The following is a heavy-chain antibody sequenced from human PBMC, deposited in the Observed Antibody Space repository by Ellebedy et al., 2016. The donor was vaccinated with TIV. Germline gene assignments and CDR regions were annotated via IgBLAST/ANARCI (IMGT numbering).Heavy chain of an antibody. V-gene: IGHV3-23*01. J-gene: IGHJ4*02. CDR1: GFTFSSYA. CDR2: ISGSGGST. CDR3: ARGRSGTYIHHAFDY. Sequence: PGGSLRLSCAASGFTFSSYAMSWVRQAPGKGLEWVSAISGSGGSTYYADSVKGRFTISRDNSKNTLYLQMNSLRAEDTAIYYCARGRSGTYIHHAFDYWGQGILITVSS. D-gene: IGHD1-14*01.